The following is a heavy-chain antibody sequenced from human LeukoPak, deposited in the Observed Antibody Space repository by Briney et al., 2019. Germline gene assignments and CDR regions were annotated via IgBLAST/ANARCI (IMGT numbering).Heavy chain of an antibody. CDR2: IHSAGNT. Sequence: GGSLRLSCAASGFTVSSNYMSWVRQAPGKGLEWVSIIHSAGNTYCADSVKCRFTISRDSSKNTLSLQMNSLRAEDTAVYYCVSHSDTLTSYSFDYWGQGSLVTVSS. D-gene: IGHD3-9*01. CDR3: VSHSDTLTSYSFDY. V-gene: IGHV3-53*01. J-gene: IGHJ4*02. CDR1: GFTVSSNY.